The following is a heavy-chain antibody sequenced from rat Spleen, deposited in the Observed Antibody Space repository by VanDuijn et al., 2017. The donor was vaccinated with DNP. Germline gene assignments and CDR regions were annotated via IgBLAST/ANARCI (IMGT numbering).Heavy chain of an antibody. CDR2: ISYEGSSI. V-gene: IGHV5-22*01. CDR3: ARHEGLYSGFPDYFDY. D-gene: IGHD4-4*01. J-gene: IGHJ2*01. Sequence: EVQLVESGGGLVQPGRSLKLSCAASGFTFSDYNMAWVRQAPKKGLEWVASISYEGSSIHYGNSVKGRFTISRDTAKSTLYLQMDSLRSEDTATYYCARHEGLYSGFPDYFDYWGQGVMVTVSS. CDR1: GFTFSDYN.